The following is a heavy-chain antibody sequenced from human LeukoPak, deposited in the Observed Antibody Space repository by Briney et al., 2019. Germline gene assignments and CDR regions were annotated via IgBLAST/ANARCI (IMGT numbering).Heavy chain of an antibody. CDR2: INHSGST. CDR3: ARRSGVVVVAALNWFDP. D-gene: IGHD2-15*01. Sequence: KPSETLSLTCAVYGGSFSGYYWSWIRQPPGKGLEWIGEINHSGSTNYNPSLKSRVTISVDTSKNQFSLKLSSVTAADTAVYYCARRSGVVVVAALNWFDPWGQGTLVTVSS. CDR1: GGSFSGYY. V-gene: IGHV4-34*01. J-gene: IGHJ5*02.